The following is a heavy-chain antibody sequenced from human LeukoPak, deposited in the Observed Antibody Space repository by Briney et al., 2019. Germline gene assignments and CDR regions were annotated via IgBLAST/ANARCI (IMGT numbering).Heavy chain of an antibody. D-gene: IGHD6-19*01. CDR3: ARGVQQWPYYYDY. Sequence: PSETLSLTCTAPGGSISTYYWNWIRQPPGKGLEWIGSIYHSGNTNYNPSLRSPVTISVDTSKNQFSLKLSSVTAADTAVYYCARGVQQWPYYYDYWGQGTLVTVSS. J-gene: IGHJ4*02. CDR2: IYHSGNT. V-gene: IGHV4-59*01. CDR1: GGSISTYY.